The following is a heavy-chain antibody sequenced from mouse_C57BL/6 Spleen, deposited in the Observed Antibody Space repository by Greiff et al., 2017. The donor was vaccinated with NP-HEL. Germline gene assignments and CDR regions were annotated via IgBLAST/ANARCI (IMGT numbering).Heavy chain of an antibody. CDR2: ISSGSSTI. J-gene: IGHJ4*01. D-gene: IGHD2-3*01. CDR3: ARPPDGYYAMDY. V-gene: IGHV5-17*01. Sequence: DVKLVESGGGLVKPGGSLKLSCAASGFTFSDYGMHWVRQAPEKGLEWVAYISSGSSTIYYADTVKGRFTISRDNAKNTLFLQMTSLRSEDTAMYYCARPPDGYYAMDYWGQGTSVTVSS. CDR1: GFTFSDYG.